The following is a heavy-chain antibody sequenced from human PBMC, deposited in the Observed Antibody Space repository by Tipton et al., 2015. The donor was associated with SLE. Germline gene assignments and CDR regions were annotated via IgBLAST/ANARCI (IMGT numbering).Heavy chain of an antibody. Sequence: TLSLTCSVSGASIRSDSYYWSWIRQPAGKGLEWIGHIYKTGNTNYNPSLRSRVTISVDTSKNQFSLKLSSVTAADTAVYYCARGPYCSSTSCYTADDWGQGTLVTVSS. J-gene: IGHJ4*02. CDR2: IYKTGNT. V-gene: IGHV4-61*09. D-gene: IGHD2-2*02. CDR1: GASIRSDSYY. CDR3: ARGPYCSSTSCYTADD.